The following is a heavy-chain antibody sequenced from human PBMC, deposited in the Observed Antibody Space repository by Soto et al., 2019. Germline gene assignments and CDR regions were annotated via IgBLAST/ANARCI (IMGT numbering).Heavy chain of an antibody. Sequence: QVQLVESGGGLVKPGGSLRLSCAASGFTFSDSYMSWIRQAPGKGLEWVSYISSSGSTIYYADSVKGRFTISRDNAKNSLYLQMNSLRAEDTAVYYCARDRTYDYIRGSYRYRNYYYYMDVWGKGTSVTVSS. CDR2: ISSSGSTI. CDR1: GFTFSDSY. V-gene: IGHV3-11*01. CDR3: ARDRTYDYIRGSYRYRNYYYYMDV. J-gene: IGHJ6*03. D-gene: IGHD3-16*02.